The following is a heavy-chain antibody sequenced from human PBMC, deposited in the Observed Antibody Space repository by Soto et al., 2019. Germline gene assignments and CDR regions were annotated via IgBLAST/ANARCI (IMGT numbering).Heavy chain of an antibody. D-gene: IGHD7-27*01. CDR3: TGDLAGYFDL. CDR2: IYYSGST. V-gene: IGHV4-39*01. J-gene: IGHJ2*01. CDR1: GGSISSSSYY. Sequence: SETLSLTCTVSGGSISSSSYYWGWIRQPPGKGLEWIGSIYYSGSTYYNPSLKSRVTISVDTTKNRFSLKLSSVTAADTAVYYCTGDLAGYFDLWGRGTLVTVSS.